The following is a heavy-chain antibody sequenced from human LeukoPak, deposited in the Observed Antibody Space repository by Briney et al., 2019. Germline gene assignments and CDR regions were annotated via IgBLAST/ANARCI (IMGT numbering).Heavy chain of an antibody. CDR3: AKEVKAGTNWFDP. CDR1: GFTFSSYA. CDR2: ISFSGTNT. D-gene: IGHD6-13*01. J-gene: IGHJ5*02. V-gene: IGHV3-23*01. Sequence: GGSLRLSCAASGFTFSSYAMNWVRQAPGKGLEWVSAISFSGTNTYYADSVKGRFTISRDNSKNTLYLQMNSLRAEDTAVYFCAKEVKAGTNWFDPWGQGTPVTVSS.